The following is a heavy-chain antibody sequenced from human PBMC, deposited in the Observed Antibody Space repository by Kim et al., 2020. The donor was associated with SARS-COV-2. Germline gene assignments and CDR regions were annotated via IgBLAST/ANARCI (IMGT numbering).Heavy chain of an antibody. CDR3: ASGCSGGSCYGY. V-gene: IGHV3-53*01. J-gene: IGHJ4*02. D-gene: IGHD2-15*01. Sequence: YADSVKGRFTISRDNSKNTLYLQMNSLRAEDTAVYYCASGCSGGSCYGYWGQGTLVTVSS.